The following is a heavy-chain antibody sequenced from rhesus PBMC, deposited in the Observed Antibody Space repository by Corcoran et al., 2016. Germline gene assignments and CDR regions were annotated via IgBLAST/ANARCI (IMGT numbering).Heavy chain of an antibody. V-gene: IGHV3S5*01. D-gene: IGHD3-3*01. Sequence: EVQLVESGGGLVQPGGSLRLSCAASGFTFSSYGMSWVRQAPGKGLEWVSYISNGGSSTYYADSVTGRFTISRDNSKNTLSLQMNSLRAEDTAVYYCAKDGIGLVNSYGLDSWGQGVVVTVSS. J-gene: IGHJ6*01. CDR1: GFTFSSYG. CDR2: ISNGGSST. CDR3: AKDGIGLVNSYGLDS.